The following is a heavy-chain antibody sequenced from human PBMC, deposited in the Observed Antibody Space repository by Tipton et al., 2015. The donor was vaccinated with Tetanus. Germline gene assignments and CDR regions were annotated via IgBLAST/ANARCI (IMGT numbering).Heavy chain of an antibody. Sequence: SLRLSCEASGFMFSTNWMSWVRQAPGKGLEWVANIRQDGNIQYYVDSVKGRFTISRDNAKNSLYLQMNSLRAEDTAVYYCARALQLERKFDFWGQGTLVTVSS. J-gene: IGHJ4*02. CDR2: IRQDGNIQ. V-gene: IGHV3-7*01. D-gene: IGHD1-1*01. CDR3: ARALQLERKFDF. CDR1: GFMFSTNW.